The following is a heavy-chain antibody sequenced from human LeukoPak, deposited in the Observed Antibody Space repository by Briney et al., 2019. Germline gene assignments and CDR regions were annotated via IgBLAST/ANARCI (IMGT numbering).Heavy chain of an antibody. CDR3: ARGFMELEY. J-gene: IGHJ4*02. Sequence: PSETLSLTCTVSGGSISSGGYYWSWLRQHPGTGLEWIGYIYYSGSTYYNPSLKSRVTISVDTSKNQFSLKLSSVTAADTAVYYCARGFMELEYWGQGTLVTVSS. CDR2: IYYSGST. V-gene: IGHV4-31*03. D-gene: IGHD1-1*01. CDR1: GGSISSGGYY.